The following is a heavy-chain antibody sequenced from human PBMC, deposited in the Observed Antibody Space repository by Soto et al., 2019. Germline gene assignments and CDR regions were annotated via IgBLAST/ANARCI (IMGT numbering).Heavy chain of an antibody. CDR2: IIPIFGTA. Sequence: QVQLVQSGAEVKKPGSSVKVSCKASGGTFSSYAISWVRQAPGQGLEWMGGIIPIFGTANYAQKFQGRVTLTADESTSNAYMELSSLRAEDTAVYYCARERRSPLYDYGGYWGQGTLVTVSS. CDR3: ARERRSPLYDYGGY. D-gene: IGHD3-16*01. J-gene: IGHJ4*02. CDR1: GGTFSSYA. V-gene: IGHV1-69*12.